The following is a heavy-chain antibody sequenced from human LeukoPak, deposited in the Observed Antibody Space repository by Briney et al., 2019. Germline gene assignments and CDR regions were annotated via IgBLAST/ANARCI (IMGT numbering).Heavy chain of an antibody. CDR1: GFTFRMYW. CDR2: IKQDGSEK. Sequence: GVSLRLFCAASGFTFRMYWMSWVRQAQGKGLEWVATIKQDGSEKYYVDSVKGRFTISRDNAKNSLFLQMNSLRAEDTAVYYCARDTYGLFDYWGQGTLVTVSS. D-gene: IGHD3-10*01. V-gene: IGHV3-7*01. CDR3: ARDTYGLFDY. J-gene: IGHJ4*02.